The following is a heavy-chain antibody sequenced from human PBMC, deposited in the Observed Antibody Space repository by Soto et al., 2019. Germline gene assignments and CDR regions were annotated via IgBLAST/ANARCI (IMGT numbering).Heavy chain of an antibody. D-gene: IGHD3-22*01. J-gene: IGHJ4*02. CDR3: ARAILRQGNYYDSSGYWYYFDY. CDR2: IYYSGST. CDR1: GGSISSGGYY. V-gene: IGHV4-31*03. Sequence: PSETLSLTCTVSGGSISSGGYYWSWIRQHPGKGLEWIGYIYYSGSTYYNPSLKSRVTISVDTSKNQFSLKLSSVTAADTAVYYCARAILRQGNYYDSSGYWYYFDYWGQGTLVTVTP.